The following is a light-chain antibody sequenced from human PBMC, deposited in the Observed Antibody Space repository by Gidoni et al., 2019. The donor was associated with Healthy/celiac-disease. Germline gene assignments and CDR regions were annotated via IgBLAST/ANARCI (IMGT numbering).Light chain of an antibody. CDR1: QSISNY. CDR2: AAS. V-gene: IGKV1-39*01. CDR3: QQSYSTPPWT. J-gene: IGKJ2*02. Sequence: DIQMTQSPSSLSASVGDRVTITCRASQSISNYLNWYQQKPGKAPKLLIYAASILQSGVPSSFTGSGSGTDFTLTISSLQPEDFATYYCQQSYSTPPWTFGQGTKLEIK.